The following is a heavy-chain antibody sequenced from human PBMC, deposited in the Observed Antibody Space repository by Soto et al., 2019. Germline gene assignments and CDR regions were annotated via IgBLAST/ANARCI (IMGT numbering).Heavy chain of an antibody. V-gene: IGHV4-39*01. D-gene: IGHD2-21*01. Sequence: ETLSLSCTVPGGSSSSTSYYWGWIRKPTGKGLEWIGSIFYSGSTYYNPSLRSRVTIAVDTSKNQFSLKLSSVTAADTAVYYCARLFPHRGGYLDYLGQGTLVT. CDR2: IFYSGST. CDR1: GGSSSSTSYY. CDR3: ARLFPHRGGYLDY. J-gene: IGHJ4*02.